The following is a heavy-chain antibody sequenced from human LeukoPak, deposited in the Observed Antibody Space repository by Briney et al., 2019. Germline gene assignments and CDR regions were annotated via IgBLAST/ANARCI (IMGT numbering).Heavy chain of an antibody. J-gene: IGHJ4*02. CDR3: ARGRVSGSGIPRGYFDY. Sequence: PSETLSLTCTVSGGSISSGSYYWSWIRQPAGKGLEWIGRIYTSGSTNYNPSLKSRVTISVDTSKNQFSLKLSSVTAADTAVYYCARGRVSGSGIPRGYFDYWGQGTLVTVSS. V-gene: IGHV4-61*02. D-gene: IGHD3-10*01. CDR1: GGSISSGSYY. CDR2: IYTSGST.